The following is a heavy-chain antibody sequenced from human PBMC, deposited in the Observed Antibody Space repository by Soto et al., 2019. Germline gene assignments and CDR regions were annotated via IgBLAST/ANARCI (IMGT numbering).Heavy chain of an antibody. CDR2: ISYDGSNK. Sequence: GGSLRLSCAASGFTFSSYAMHWVRQAPGKGLEWVAVISYDGSNKYYADSVKGRFTISRDNSKNTLYLQMNSLRAEDTAVYYCAREGVEEDSGSYPVFDYWGQGTLVTVSS. CDR1: GFTFSSYA. V-gene: IGHV3-30*04. D-gene: IGHD1-26*01. J-gene: IGHJ4*02. CDR3: AREGVEEDSGSYPVFDY.